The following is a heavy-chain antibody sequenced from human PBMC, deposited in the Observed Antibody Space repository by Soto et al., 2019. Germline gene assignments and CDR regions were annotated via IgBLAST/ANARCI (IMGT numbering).Heavy chain of an antibody. CDR1: GFSLSTSGVG. V-gene: IGHV2-5*02. CDR2: IYWDDDK. J-gene: IGHJ5*02. CDR3: ALRRGYCSGGTCYSIWFDP. D-gene: IGHD2-15*01. Sequence: QITLKESGPTLVKPTQTLTLTCTFSGFSLSTSGVGVGWIRQPPGKALEWLALIYWDDDKRYSPSLKSRLTITKDTSKNQFVLTMTNMDPVDTATYYCALRRGYCSGGTCYSIWFDPWGQGTLVTGSS.